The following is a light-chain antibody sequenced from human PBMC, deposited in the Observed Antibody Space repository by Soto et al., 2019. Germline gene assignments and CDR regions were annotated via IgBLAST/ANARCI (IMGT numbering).Light chain of an antibody. CDR2: EVT. J-gene: IGLJ2*01. CDR3: ISYAGSDNVV. Sequence: QSVLTQPPSASESPGQSVTISCTGTSSDVGGYNYVSWYQQHPGKAPKLMIYEVTKRPSWVPDRFSGSKSGNTASLTVSGLQAEDEADYYCISYAGSDNVVFGGGTKLTVL. CDR1: SSDVGGYNY. V-gene: IGLV2-8*01.